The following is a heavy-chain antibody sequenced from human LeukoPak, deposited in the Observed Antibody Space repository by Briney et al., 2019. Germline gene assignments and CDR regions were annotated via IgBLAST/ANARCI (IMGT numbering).Heavy chain of an antibody. Sequence: ASVKVSCKASGYTFTSYYMHWVRQAPGQGLEWMGIINPSGGSTSYAQKFQGRVTMTRDMSTSTVYMELSSLRSDDTAVYYCARDRLYYGSGSYYSDAFNIWGQGTMVTVSS. D-gene: IGHD3-10*01. CDR1: GYTFTSYY. J-gene: IGHJ3*02. V-gene: IGHV1-46*01. CDR3: ARDRLYYGSGSYYSDAFNI. CDR2: INPSGGST.